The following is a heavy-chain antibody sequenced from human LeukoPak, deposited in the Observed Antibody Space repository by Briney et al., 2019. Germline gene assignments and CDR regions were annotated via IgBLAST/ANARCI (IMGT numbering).Heavy chain of an antibody. CDR1: GFTFSSYA. V-gene: IGHV3-23*01. D-gene: IGHD3-22*01. J-gene: IGHJ3*02. Sequence: PGGSLRLSCAASGFTFSSYAMSWVRQAPGKGLEWVSAISGSGGSTYYADSVKGRFTISRDNSKNTLYLQMNSLRAEDTAVYYCAKGLHVYYDSSGYYYYSRVDAFDIWGQGTMVTVSS. CDR3: AKGLHVYYDSSGYYYYSRVDAFDI. CDR2: ISGSGGST.